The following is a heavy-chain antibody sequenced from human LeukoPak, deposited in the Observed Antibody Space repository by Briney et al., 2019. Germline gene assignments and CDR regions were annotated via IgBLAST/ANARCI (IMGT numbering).Heavy chain of an antibody. CDR3: ARDRSASTYYDFWSGPGHFDY. J-gene: IGHJ4*02. CDR1: GFTFSSYS. V-gene: IGHV3-21*01. CDR2: VSSSRSYI. Sequence: GGSLRLSCAASGFTFSSYSMNWVRQAPGKGLEWVSSVSSSRSYIYYADSVKGRFTISRDNAKNSLYLQVNSLRAEDTAVYYCARDRSASTYYDFWSGPGHFDYWGQGTLVTVSS. D-gene: IGHD3-3*01.